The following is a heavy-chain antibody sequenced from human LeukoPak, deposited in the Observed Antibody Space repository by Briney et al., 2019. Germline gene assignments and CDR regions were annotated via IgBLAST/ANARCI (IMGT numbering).Heavy chain of an antibody. D-gene: IGHD4-17*01. J-gene: IGHJ3*02. V-gene: IGHV3-48*02. CDR1: GVSFRTYI. CDR3: VRDNDDYKDDDFVYAFDI. Sequence: GGSLRLSCAASGVSFRTYIMNWVRQAPGKGLEWVAIINSGGSVTYYADSVRGRFTISRDNAKNSLYLQMNSLRDEDTAVYYCVRDNDDYKDDDFVYAFDIWGQGTMVTVSS. CDR2: INSGGSVT.